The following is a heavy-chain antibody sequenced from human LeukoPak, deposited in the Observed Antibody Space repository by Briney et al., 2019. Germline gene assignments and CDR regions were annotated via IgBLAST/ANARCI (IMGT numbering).Heavy chain of an antibody. Sequence: PSETLSLTCAVYGGSFSGYYWSWIRQPPGKGLEWIGEINHSGSTNSNPSLKSRVTISVDTSKNQFSLKLSSVTAADTAVYYCARELYVAVAGTAPNWFDPWGQGTLVTVSS. CDR2: INHSGST. CDR1: GGSFSGYY. D-gene: IGHD6-19*01. V-gene: IGHV4-34*01. CDR3: ARELYVAVAGTAPNWFDP. J-gene: IGHJ5*02.